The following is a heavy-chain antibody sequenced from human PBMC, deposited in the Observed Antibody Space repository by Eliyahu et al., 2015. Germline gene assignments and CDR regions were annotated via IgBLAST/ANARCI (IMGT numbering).Heavy chain of an antibody. CDR2: FSAFNGGGGGT. J-gene: IGHJ3*02. CDR3: ARWSPRLDAFDI. Sequence: EVQLLESGGGLVQPGVSLRLSCAAXGFSFSTSAMGWVRQTPRKGLEWVSVFSAFNGGGGGTFYPDSLKGRFTISRDNSKNTLYLQMNSLRAEDTAVYYCARWSPRLDAFDIWGQGTTVTVSS. CDR1: GFSFSTSA. V-gene: IGHV3-23*01. D-gene: IGHD2-15*01.